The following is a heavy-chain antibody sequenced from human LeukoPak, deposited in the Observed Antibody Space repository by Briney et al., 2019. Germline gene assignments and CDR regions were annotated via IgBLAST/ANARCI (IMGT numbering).Heavy chain of an antibody. D-gene: IGHD6-19*01. CDR1: GFTFDDYA. CDR2: ISWNSDSI. J-gene: IGHJ4*02. V-gene: IGHV3-9*03. CDR3: AKGGGSTLIAVAGRSFDY. Sequence: PGGSLRLSCAASGFTFDDYATHWVRQAPGKGLEWVSGISWNSDSIGYADSVKGRFTISRDNAKNSLYLQMNSLRAEDMALYYCAKGGGSTLIAVAGRSFDYWGQGTLVTVSS.